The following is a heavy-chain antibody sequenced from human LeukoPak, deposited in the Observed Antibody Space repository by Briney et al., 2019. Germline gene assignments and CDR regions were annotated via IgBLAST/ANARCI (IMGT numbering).Heavy chain of an antibody. CDR3: ARANWRDTAVDY. J-gene: IGHJ4*02. Sequence: GAPVKVSCKASGYTFTSYAMHWVRQAPGQRLEWMGWINAGNGNTKYSQEFQGRVTITRDTSASTAYMELSSLRSEDMAVYYCARANWRDTAVDYWGQGTLVTVSS. V-gene: IGHV1-3*03. CDR1: GYTFTSYA. CDR2: INAGNGNT. D-gene: IGHD5-18*01.